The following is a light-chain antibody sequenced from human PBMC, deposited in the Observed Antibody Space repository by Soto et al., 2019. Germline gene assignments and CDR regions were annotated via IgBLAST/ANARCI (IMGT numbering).Light chain of an antibody. Sequence: QSVLTQPRSVSGSPGQSVTSSCTGRSSDVGGYNCVSWYQQHPGKAPQLIIYDVTQRPSGVPDRFSGSKSGNTASLSISGLQAEDEADYYCCSHSASYTFVFGTGTKVTVL. CDR3: CSHSASYTFV. CDR2: DVT. J-gene: IGLJ1*01. V-gene: IGLV2-11*01. CDR1: SSDVGGYNC.